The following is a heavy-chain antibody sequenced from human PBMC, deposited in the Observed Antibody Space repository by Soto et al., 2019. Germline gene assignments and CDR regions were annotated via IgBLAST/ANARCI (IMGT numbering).Heavy chain of an antibody. J-gene: IGHJ5*02. Sequence: SETLSLTCAVYGGSFSGYYWSWIRQPPGKGLEWIGEINHSGSTNYNPSLKSRVTISVDTSKNQFSLKLSSVTAADTAVYYCVREAPRDSGFDLWGQGTQVTVSS. CDR3: VREAPRDSGFDL. CDR1: GGSFSGYY. V-gene: IGHV4-34*01. CDR2: INHSGST.